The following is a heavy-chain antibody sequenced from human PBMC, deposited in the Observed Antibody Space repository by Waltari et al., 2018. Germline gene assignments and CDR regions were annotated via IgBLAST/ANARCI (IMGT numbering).Heavy chain of an antibody. CDR3: ARVGLHSGYDHLDY. D-gene: IGHD5-12*01. J-gene: IGHJ4*02. CDR1: GGSISTYY. CDR2: IYGSGST. V-gene: IGHV4-4*07. Sequence: QVQLQESGPGLLKPSETLSLICTVSGGSISTYYWSWVRQPAGKGLEWIGRIYGSGSTSDNPSLMGRLTMSVDRSKNQFSLKLSSVTAADTAVYYCARVGLHSGYDHLDYWGQGTLVTVSS.